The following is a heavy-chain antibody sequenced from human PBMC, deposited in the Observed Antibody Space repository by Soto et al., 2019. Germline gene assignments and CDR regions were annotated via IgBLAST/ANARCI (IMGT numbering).Heavy chain of an antibody. CDR3: AKALGELSPESYDY. D-gene: IGHD3-16*02. V-gene: IGHV3-30*18. CDR2: ISYDGSDK. CDR1: GFTFSSYA. J-gene: IGHJ4*02. Sequence: QVQLVESGGGVVQPGRSLRLSCAASGFTFSSYAMHWVRQAPGKGLEWVAVISYDGSDKYYADSVKGRFTISRDNSKNTLNLQMNRLRADDTAVYHCAKALGELSPESYDYWGQGTLITVSS.